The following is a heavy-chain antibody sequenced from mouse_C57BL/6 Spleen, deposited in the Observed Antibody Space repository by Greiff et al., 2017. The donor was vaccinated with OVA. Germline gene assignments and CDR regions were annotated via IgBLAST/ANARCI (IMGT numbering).Heavy chain of an antibody. D-gene: IGHD2-3*01. J-gene: IGHJ4*01. CDR1: GFTFSDYY. CDR2: ISNGGGST. V-gene: IGHV5-12*01. Sequence: EVQGVESGGGLVQPGGSLKLSCAASGFTFSDYYMYWVRQTPEKRLEWVAYISNGGGSTYYPDTVKGRFTISRDNAKNTLYLQMSRLKSEDTAMYYCARSISLYAMDYWGQGTSVTVSS. CDR3: ARSISLYAMDY.